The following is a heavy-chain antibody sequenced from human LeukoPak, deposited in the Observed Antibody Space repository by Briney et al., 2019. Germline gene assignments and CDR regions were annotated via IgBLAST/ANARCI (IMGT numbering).Heavy chain of an antibody. CDR1: GYSFTSYW. CDR3: ARRAGGSYLSGDAFDI. D-gene: IGHD1-26*01. CDR2: IYPGDSDT. J-gene: IGHJ3*02. V-gene: IGHV5-51*01. Sequence: GESLKISCKGSGYSFTSYWIGWVRQMPGKGLEWMGIIYPGDSDTRYSPSFQGQVTISADKSISTAYLQWSSLKASDTAMYYCARRAGGSYLSGDAFDIWGQGTMVTVSS.